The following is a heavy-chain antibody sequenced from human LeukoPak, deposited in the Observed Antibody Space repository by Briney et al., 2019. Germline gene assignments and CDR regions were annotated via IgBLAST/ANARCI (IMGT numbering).Heavy chain of an antibody. CDR3: ARGGSYYPIGY. D-gene: IGHD1-26*01. V-gene: IGHV1-46*01. Sequence: GASVKVSCKASGYTFTNYYMHWVRQAPGQGLEWMGVIDPSAGSTTYAQKFQGRVTMTRNTSISTAYMELSSLRSEDTAVYYCARGGSYYPIGYWGQGTLVTVSS. J-gene: IGHJ4*02. CDR2: IDPSAGST. CDR1: GYTFTNYY.